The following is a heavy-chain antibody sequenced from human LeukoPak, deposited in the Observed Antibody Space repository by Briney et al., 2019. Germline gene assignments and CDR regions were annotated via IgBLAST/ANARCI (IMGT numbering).Heavy chain of an antibody. CDR1: GFTFTSYY. D-gene: IGHD5-24*01. Sequence: PGGSLRLSCAASGFTFTSYYMHWVRQAPGQGLEWMGIINPSGGSTSYAQKFQGRVTMTRDTSTSTVYMELSSLRSEDTAVYYCASQQMATMGPFDYWGQGTLVTVSS. J-gene: IGHJ4*02. V-gene: IGHV1-46*01. CDR3: ASQQMATMGPFDY. CDR2: INPSGGST.